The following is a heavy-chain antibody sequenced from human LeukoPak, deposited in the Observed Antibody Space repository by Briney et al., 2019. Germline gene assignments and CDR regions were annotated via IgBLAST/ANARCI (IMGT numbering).Heavy chain of an antibody. J-gene: IGHJ6*03. V-gene: IGHV3-23*01. CDR1: GFTFSSYA. CDR3: AKDDLASYYYYYMDV. Sequence: PGGSLRLSCAASGFTFSSYAMSWVRQAPGKGLEWVSAISGSGGSTYYADSVKGRFTISRDNSKNTLYLQMNSLRAEDTAVYYCAKDDLASYYYYYMDVWGKGTTVTVSS. CDR2: ISGSGGST.